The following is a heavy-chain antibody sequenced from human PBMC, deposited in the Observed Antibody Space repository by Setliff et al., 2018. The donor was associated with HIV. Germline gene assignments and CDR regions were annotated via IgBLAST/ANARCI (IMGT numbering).Heavy chain of an antibody. D-gene: IGHD3-22*01. J-gene: IGHJ3*02. Sequence: ASVKVSCKASGFSFSRHYIHWVRRAPGQGLEWMGMINPSDGIPSYAQKFQGRVVVTRDTSRSTVYMELSSLRSEDTAVYFCTRAFPPMIPAAFDIWGLGTLVTVSS. CDR2: INPSDGIP. CDR3: TRAFPPMIPAAFDI. V-gene: IGHV1-46*01. CDR1: GFSFSRHY.